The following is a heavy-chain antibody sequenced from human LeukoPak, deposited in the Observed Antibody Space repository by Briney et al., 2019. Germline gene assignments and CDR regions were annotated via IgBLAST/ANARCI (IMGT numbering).Heavy chain of an antibody. D-gene: IGHD1-26*01. J-gene: IGHJ4*02. Sequence: GGSLRLSCAASGFSFSSNAMSWVRQAPGEGLEWVSAISDRGDNKFCADSVKGRFTISRDNSENTLYLQMNSLRAEGTAIYYCAKGGGSWWDYWGQGTLVTVSS. CDR2: ISDRGDNK. CDR1: GFSFSSNA. CDR3: AKGGGSWWDY. V-gene: IGHV3-23*01.